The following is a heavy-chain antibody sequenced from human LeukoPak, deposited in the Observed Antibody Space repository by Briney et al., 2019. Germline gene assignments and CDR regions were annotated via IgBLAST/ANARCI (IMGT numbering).Heavy chain of an antibody. CDR3: ARLANPSGYWD. CDR2: VYSGGST. D-gene: IGHD3-22*01. J-gene: IGHJ4*02. CDR1: DFTFSNFA. V-gene: IGHV3-53*01. Sequence: GGSLRLSCEASDFTFSNFAMSWVRQAPGKGLEWVSVVYSGGSTFHADSVKGRFTISRDNSKNTLYLQMNSLRAEDTAVYYCARLANPSGYWDWGQGTLVTVSS.